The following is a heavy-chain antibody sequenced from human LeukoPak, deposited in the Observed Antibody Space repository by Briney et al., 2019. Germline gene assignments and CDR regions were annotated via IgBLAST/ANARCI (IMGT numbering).Heavy chain of an antibody. CDR3: AKVARDYDPTPGAFDI. CDR2: ISGSGGST. Sequence: QAGGSLRLSCAASGFTFSSYAMSWVRQAPGKGLEWVSAISGSGGSTYYADSVKGRFTISRDNSKNTLYLQMNSLRAEDTAAYYCAKVARDYDPTPGAFDIWGQGTMVTVSS. D-gene: IGHD3-3*01. J-gene: IGHJ3*02. V-gene: IGHV3-23*01. CDR1: GFTFSSYA.